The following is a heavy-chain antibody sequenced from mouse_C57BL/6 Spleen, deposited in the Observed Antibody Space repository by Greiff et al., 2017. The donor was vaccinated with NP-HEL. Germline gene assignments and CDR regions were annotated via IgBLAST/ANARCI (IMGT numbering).Heavy chain of an antibody. CDR1: GYTFTDYE. D-gene: IGHD3-2*02. Sequence: VQLQQSGAELVRPGASVTLSCKASGYTFTDYEMHWVKQTPVHGLEWIGAIDPETGGTAYNQKFKGKAILTADKSSSTAYMELRSLTSEDSAVYYCTRGDSSGYVLFAYWGQGTLVTVSA. J-gene: IGHJ3*01. CDR3: TRGDSSGYVLFAY. CDR2: IDPETGGT. V-gene: IGHV1-15*01.